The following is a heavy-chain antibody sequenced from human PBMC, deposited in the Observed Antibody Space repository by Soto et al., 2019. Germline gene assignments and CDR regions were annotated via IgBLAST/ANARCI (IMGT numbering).Heavy chain of an antibody. D-gene: IGHD6-19*01. V-gene: IGHV1-8*02. CDR1: GGTFSSYA. CDR3: ARESAFSSSGWL. Sequence: ASVKVSCKASGGTFSSYAISWVRQAPGQGLEWMGWMNPNSGNTGYAQKFQGRVTMTRNTSISTAYMELSSLRSEDTAVYYCARESAFSSSGWLWGQGTMVTVSS. CDR2: MNPNSGNT. J-gene: IGHJ3*01.